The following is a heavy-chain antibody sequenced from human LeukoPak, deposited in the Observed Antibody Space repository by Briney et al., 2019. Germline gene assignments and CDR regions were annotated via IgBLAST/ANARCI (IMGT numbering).Heavy chain of an antibody. CDR3: ARLKYYYDSSGYRAEYFQH. Sequence: TSETLSLTCTVSGGSISSYYWSWIRQPPGKGLEWIGYIYYSGSTNYNPSLKSRVTISVYTSKNQFSLKLSSVTAADTAVYYCARLKYYYDSSGYRAEYFQHWGQGTLVTVSS. J-gene: IGHJ1*01. V-gene: IGHV4-59*01. CDR1: GGSISSYY. D-gene: IGHD3-22*01. CDR2: IYYSGST.